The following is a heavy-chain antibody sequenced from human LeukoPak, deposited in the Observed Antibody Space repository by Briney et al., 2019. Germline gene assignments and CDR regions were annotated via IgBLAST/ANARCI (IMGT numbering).Heavy chain of an antibody. CDR2: INWNGGST. V-gene: IGHV3-20*04. CDR1: GFTFSSYS. D-gene: IGHD6-6*01. Sequence: PGGSLRLSCAASGFTFSSYSMNWVRQAPGKGLEWVSGINWNGGSTNYADSVKGRFTISRDNAKNSLYLQMNSLRAEDTAVYYCARVYSSSSPFDYWGQGTLVTVSS. CDR3: ARVYSSSSPFDY. J-gene: IGHJ4*02.